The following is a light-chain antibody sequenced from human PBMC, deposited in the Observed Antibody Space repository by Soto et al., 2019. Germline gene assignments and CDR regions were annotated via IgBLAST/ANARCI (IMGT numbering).Light chain of an antibody. V-gene: IGLV2-14*01. J-gene: IGLJ1*01. CDR3: SSYTSSTTLA. Sequence: QSVLTQSASVSGSPGQSITISCTGTSSDIGGYDYVSWYQQYPGKAPKLIIFEVSNRPSGVSNRFSGSKSGNTASLTISGLQAEDEADYYCSSYTSSTTLAFGTGTKHTVL. CDR2: EVS. CDR1: SSDIGGYDY.